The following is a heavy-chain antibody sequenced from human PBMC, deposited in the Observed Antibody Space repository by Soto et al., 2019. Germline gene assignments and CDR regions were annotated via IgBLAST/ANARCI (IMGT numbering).Heavy chain of an antibody. CDR1: GASISSGDYY. J-gene: IGHJ6*02. D-gene: IGHD5-18*01. CDR2: IYYSGST. CDR3: AREVDTASGPDSYNGLDV. Sequence: QVQLQESGPGLVKPSQTLSLTCTVSGASISSGDYYWSWIRQPPGKGLEWIGYIYYSGSTYYSPSLKSRVAKSVDTPKNQFSLRLSSLTAADTAVYYGAREVDTASGPDSYNGLDVWGQGTTVTVSS. V-gene: IGHV4-30-4*01.